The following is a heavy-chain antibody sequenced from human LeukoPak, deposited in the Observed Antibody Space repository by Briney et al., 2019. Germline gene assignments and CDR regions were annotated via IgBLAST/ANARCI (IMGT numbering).Heavy chain of an antibody. CDR3: SRSPDFWSALDF. Sequence: GRSLRLSCAASGLNFDAYAMHWVRQVPGRGLEWVSGVSWDSTRMAYADSVKGRFTISRDNAKNSLYLQMTSLRPEDTAVYYCSRSPDFWSALDFWGQGTLVAVSS. CDR2: VSWDSTRM. CDR1: GLNFDAYA. J-gene: IGHJ4*02. V-gene: IGHV3-9*01. D-gene: IGHD3-3*01.